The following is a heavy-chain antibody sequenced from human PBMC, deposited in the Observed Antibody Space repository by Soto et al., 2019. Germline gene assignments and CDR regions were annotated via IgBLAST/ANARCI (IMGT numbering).Heavy chain of an antibody. J-gene: IGHJ5*02. CDR3: ARAVGWFDP. CDR2: INAGNGNT. CDR1: GYTYTNYA. Sequence: ASVKVSCKAPGYTYTNYAMHWVRQAPGQRLEWMGWINAGNGNTKYSQKLQGRVTITRDTSASTAYMELSSLTSEDTAVYYCARAVGWFDPWGQGTLVTVSS. D-gene: IGHD1-26*01. V-gene: IGHV1-3*01.